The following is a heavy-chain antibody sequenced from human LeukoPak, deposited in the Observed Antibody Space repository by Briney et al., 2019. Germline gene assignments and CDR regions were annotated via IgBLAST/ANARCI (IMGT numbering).Heavy chain of an antibody. J-gene: IGHJ4*02. V-gene: IGHV4-34*01. CDR2: INHSGST. Sequence: SETLSLTCAVYGGSFSGYYWTWIRQPPGKGLEWIGEINHSGSTNYNPSLKSRVTISVDTSKNQFSLKVSSVTAADTAVYYCARHNGPWTYYYGSGSYDYWGQGTLVTVSS. D-gene: IGHD3-10*01. CDR3: ARHNGPWTYYYGSGSYDY. CDR1: GGSFSGYY.